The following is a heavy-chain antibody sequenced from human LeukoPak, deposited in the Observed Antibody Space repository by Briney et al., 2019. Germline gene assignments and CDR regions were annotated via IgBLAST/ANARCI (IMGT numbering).Heavy chain of an antibody. Sequence: GGSLRLSCAASGFTFDDYAMHWVRQAPGKGLEWVSLIRWDGGSTYYADSVKGRFTISRDNSKNSLYLQMNSLRAEDTALYYCAKDIFDYGDTYYYGMDVWGLGTTVTVSS. CDR2: IRWDGGST. CDR3: AKDIFDYGDTYYYGMDV. V-gene: IGHV3-43D*03. J-gene: IGHJ6*02. D-gene: IGHD4-17*01. CDR1: GFTFDDYA.